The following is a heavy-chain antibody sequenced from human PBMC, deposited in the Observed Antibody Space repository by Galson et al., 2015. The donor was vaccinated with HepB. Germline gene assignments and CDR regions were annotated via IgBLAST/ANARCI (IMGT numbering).Heavy chain of an antibody. Sequence: ETLSLTCTVSGGSLSSGSNYWGWLRQSPGKGLDWIGSIYNSGTTYYNPSLESRVTMSIDTSKNQFSLRLRSVTAADTADYYCARPIQYENLWVTSRLPGYDPMDLWGHGTMVTVSS. V-gene: IGHV4-39*01. D-gene: IGHD3-16*02. J-gene: IGHJ3*01. CDR3: ARPIQYENLWVTSRLPGYDPMDL. CDR2: IYNSGTT. CDR1: GGSLSSGSNY.